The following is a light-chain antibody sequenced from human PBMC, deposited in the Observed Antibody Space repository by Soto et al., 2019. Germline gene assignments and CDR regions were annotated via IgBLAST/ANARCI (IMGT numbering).Light chain of an antibody. J-gene: IGKJ5*01. CDR2: GTS. V-gene: IGKV3-15*01. CDR3: QQYHNWPIT. Sequence: EILMTQSPSTLAVSPGERATLSCRASQSVSSHLDWYQQKPGQAPRLLMYGTSTRATGIPARFSGSGSGTEFTLTISSLQSEDLEVYYCQQYHNWPITFGQGTRLEIK. CDR1: QSVSSH.